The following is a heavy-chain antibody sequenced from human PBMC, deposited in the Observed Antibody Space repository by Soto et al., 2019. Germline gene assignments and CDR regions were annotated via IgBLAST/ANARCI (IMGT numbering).Heavy chain of an antibody. CDR1: GGTFSSYR. D-gene: IGHD2-2*01. Sequence: QVQLVQSGAEVKKTGSSVRVCCKASGGTFSSYRLTWLRQAPGHGLEWVGGIVPIRRAAEYAQGFQGRVTITADETTRTSYMELRSLKSQDTAVYDCVRDSGAKLTSSWGQGTLVTVSS. CDR3: VRDSGAKLTSS. V-gene: IGHV1-69*01. CDR2: IVPIRRAA. J-gene: IGHJ4*02.